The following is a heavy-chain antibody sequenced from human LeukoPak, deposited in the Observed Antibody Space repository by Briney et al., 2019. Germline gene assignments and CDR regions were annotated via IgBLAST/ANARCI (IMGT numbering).Heavy chain of an antibody. V-gene: IGHV3-23*01. Sequence: GGSLRLSCAASGFTFSSYAMSWVRQAPGKGLEWVSAISGSGGSTYYADSVKGRFTISRDNSENTLYLQMNSLRAEDTAVYYCAKVRMVRGVFDYWGQGTLVTVSS. CDR3: AKVRMVRGVFDY. D-gene: IGHD3-10*01. CDR1: GFTFSSYA. J-gene: IGHJ4*02. CDR2: ISGSGGST.